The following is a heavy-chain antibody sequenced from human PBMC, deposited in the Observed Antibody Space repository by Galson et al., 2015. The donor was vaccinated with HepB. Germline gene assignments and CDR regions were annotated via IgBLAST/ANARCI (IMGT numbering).Heavy chain of an antibody. CDR1: GGTFSSYA. CDR3: ARGIPGIAAAGYYYYGTDV. J-gene: IGHJ6*02. Sequence: SVKVSCKASGGTFSSYAISWVRQAPGQGLEWMGGIIPIFGTANYAQKFQGRVTITADESTSTAYMELSSLRSEDTAVYYCARGIPGIAAAGYYYYGTDVWGQGTTVTVSS. CDR2: IIPIFGTA. V-gene: IGHV1-69*13. D-gene: IGHD6-13*01.